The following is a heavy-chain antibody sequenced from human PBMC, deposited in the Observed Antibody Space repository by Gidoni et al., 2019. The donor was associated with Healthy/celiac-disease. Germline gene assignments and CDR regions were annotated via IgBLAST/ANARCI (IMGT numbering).Heavy chain of an antibody. J-gene: IGHJ4*02. Sequence: QVQLQESGSGLVKPSETLSLTCTVTGCSISRYYWSWIRQPPGKGLEWIGYIYYSGRTNYNPSLKSRVTISVDTSKNRFSLKLNSVAAADTAVYYCASSRWIQLWSLDCWGQGTLVTVSS. V-gene: IGHV4-59*01. D-gene: IGHD5-18*01. CDR2: IYYSGRT. CDR3: ASSRWIQLWSLDC. CDR1: GCSISRYY.